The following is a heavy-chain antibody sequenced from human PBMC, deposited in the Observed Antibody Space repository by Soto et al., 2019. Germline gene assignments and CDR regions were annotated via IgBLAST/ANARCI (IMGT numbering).Heavy chain of an antibody. D-gene: IGHD5-12*01. J-gene: IGHJ6*03. CDR1: GYTFTSYG. Sequence: QVQLGQSGAEVKKPGASVKVSCKASGYTFTSYGISWVRQAPGQGLEWMGWISAYNGNTNYAQKLQGRVTMTTDTSTSTAYMELRSLRSDDTAVYYCASERGYSGYVHGYYYMDVWGKGTTVTVSS. CDR3: ASERGYSGYVHGYYYMDV. V-gene: IGHV1-18*01. CDR2: ISAYNGNT.